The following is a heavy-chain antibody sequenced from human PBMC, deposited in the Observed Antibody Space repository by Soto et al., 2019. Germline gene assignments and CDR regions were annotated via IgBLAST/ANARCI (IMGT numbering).Heavy chain of an antibody. CDR2: ITGGNT. CDR3: VKDIERGGYDSDFDS. D-gene: IGHD3-3*01. V-gene: IGHV3-23*01. Sequence: GGPLRLSCAASGFTIGSYGMGWVRQAPGKGLEWVSTITGGNTYYAASVKGRFTISRDNYKNTLYLQMGSLRAEDTALYYCVKDIERGGYDSDFDSWGQGTLVTVS. J-gene: IGHJ4*02. CDR1: GFTIGSYG.